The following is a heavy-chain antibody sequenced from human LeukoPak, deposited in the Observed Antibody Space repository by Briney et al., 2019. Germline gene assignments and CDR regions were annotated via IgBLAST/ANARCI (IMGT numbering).Heavy chain of an antibody. J-gene: IGHJ6*02. Sequence: ASVKVSCKASGYTFTGYYMHWVRQAPGQGLEWMGWINPNSGGTNYAQKFQGWVTMTRDTSISTAYMELSRLRSDDTAVYYCARACPSCYGGYYYYYGMDVWGQGTTVTVSS. V-gene: IGHV1-2*04. D-gene: IGHD2-2*01. CDR3: ARACPSCYGGYYYYYGMDV. CDR1: GYTFTGYY. CDR2: INPNSGGT.